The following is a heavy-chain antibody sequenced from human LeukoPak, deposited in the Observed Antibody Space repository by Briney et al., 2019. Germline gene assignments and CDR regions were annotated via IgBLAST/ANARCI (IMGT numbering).Heavy chain of an antibody. Sequence: SVKVSCKASGGTFISYAISWVRQAPGQGLEWMGGIIPIFGTANYAQKFQGRVTITTDESTSTAYMELSSLRSEDTAVYYCARSPAVVGYCSSTSCYTELPYFDYWGQGTLVTVSS. CDR3: ARSPAVVGYCSSTSCYTELPYFDY. J-gene: IGHJ4*02. CDR1: GGTFISYA. D-gene: IGHD2-2*02. CDR2: IIPIFGTA. V-gene: IGHV1-69*05.